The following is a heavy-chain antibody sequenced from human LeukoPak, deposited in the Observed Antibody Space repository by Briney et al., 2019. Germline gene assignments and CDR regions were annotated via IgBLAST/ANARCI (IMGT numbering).Heavy chain of an antibody. CDR1: GFTFSSYA. J-gene: IGHJ4*02. Sequence: HSGGSLRLSCAASGFTFSSYAMSWVRQAPGKGLEWVSAISGSGGSTYYADSVKGRFTISRDNSKNTLYLQMSSLRAEDTAVYYCAKLAYYDILTGAWAYFDYWGQGTLVTVSS. CDR3: AKLAYYDILTGAWAYFDY. D-gene: IGHD3-9*01. CDR2: ISGSGGST. V-gene: IGHV3-23*01.